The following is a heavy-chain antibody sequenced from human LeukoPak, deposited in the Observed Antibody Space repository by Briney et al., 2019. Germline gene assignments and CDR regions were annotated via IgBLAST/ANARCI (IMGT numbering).Heavy chain of an antibody. CDR1: EFSVGSNY. Sequence: GGSLRLSCAASEFSVGSNYMTWVRQAPGKGLEWVSGINWNGGSTGYADSVKGRFTISRDNAKNSLYLQMNSLRAEDTALYYCARVPEYITMVRGVTIMNYYYYMDVWGKGTTVTVSS. V-gene: IGHV3-20*04. CDR2: INWNGGST. D-gene: IGHD3-10*01. CDR3: ARVPEYITMVRGVTIMNYYYYMDV. J-gene: IGHJ6*03.